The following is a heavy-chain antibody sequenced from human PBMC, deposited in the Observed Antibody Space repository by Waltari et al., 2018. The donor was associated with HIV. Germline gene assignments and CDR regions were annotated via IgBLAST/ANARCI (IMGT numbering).Heavy chain of an antibody. CDR2: ISGSGGST. CDR3: AGNGLILGSGWYRDY. D-gene: IGHD6-19*01. CDR1: GFTFSSYA. Sequence: EVQLLESGGGLVQPGGSLRLSCAASGFTFSSYAMSWVRQAPGKGLEWVSAISGSGGSTYYADAVKGRFTISRDNSKNTLYLQMNSLRAEDTAVYYCAGNGLILGSGWYRDYWGQGTLVTVSS. V-gene: IGHV3-23*01. J-gene: IGHJ4*02.